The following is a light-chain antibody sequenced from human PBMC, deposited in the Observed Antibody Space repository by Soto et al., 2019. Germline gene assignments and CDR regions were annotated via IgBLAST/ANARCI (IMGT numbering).Light chain of an antibody. CDR1: QSVSSD. CDR2: HAS. V-gene: IGKV3-11*01. J-gene: IGKJ5*01. Sequence: EIVLTQSPAPLSLSPGERATLSCRASQSVSSDLAWYQQKPGQAPRLLFYHASNRATGIPARFSGSGSGTDFTLTISSLEPEDFAVYYCKQRSNWPPISFGQGTRLEIK. CDR3: KQRSNWPPIS.